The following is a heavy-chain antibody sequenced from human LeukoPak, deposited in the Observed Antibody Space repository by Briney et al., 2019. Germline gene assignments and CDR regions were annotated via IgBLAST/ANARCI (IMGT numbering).Heavy chain of an antibody. CDR3: AREGSGYDPLFDY. J-gene: IGHJ4*02. CDR2: ISSSSSYI. V-gene: IGHV3-21*01. D-gene: IGHD5-12*01. CDR1: GFIFSSYS. Sequence: GGSPRLSCAASGFIFSSYSMNWVRQAPGKGLEWVSSISSSSSYIYYADSVKGRFTISRDNAKNSLYLQMNSLRAEDTAVYYCAREGSGYDPLFDYWGQGTLVTVSS.